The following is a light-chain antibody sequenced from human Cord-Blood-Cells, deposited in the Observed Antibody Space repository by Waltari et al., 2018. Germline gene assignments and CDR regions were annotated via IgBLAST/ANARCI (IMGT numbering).Light chain of an antibody. J-gene: IGLJ1*01. CDR3: SSYTSSSTLV. Sequence: QSALTQPASVSGSPGQSTTISCTGTSRDVGGYNYVSWHQQHPGKAPKLMIYEVSKRPSGVSNRFSGSKSGNTASLTISGLQAEDEADYYCSSYTSSSTLVFGTGTKVTVL. CDR1: SRDVGGYNY. CDR2: EVS. V-gene: IGLV2-14*01.